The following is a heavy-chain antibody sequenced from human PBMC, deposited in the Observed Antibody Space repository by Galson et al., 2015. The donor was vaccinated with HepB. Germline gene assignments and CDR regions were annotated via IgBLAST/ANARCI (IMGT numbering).Heavy chain of an antibody. Sequence: SVKVSCKASGYTFTNYGIHWVRQAPGQRLEWMGWIDAGNGKTKYSQKFQGRVTFTRDTSASTVYMDMSSLRSEDTAVYYCARDRLGGEELSRPDYLAQLSLVT. CDR1: GYTFTNYG. V-gene: IGHV1-3*01. D-gene: IGHD3-10*01. CDR3: ARDRLGGEELSRPDY. CDR2: IDAGNGKT. J-gene: IGHJ4*02.